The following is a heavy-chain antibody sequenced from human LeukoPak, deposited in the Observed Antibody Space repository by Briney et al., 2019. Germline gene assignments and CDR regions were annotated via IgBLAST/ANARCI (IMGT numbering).Heavy chain of an antibody. V-gene: IGHV1-69*04. D-gene: IGHD2-2*02. Sequence: SVKVSCKASGVTFSSYTISWVRQAPGQGLEWMGRIIPILGIANYAQKFQGRVTITADKSTSTAYMELSSLRSEDTAVYYCARDRDIVVVPAAINYYYGMDVWGQGTTVTVSS. CDR1: GVTFSSYT. CDR2: IIPILGIA. J-gene: IGHJ6*02. CDR3: ARDRDIVVVPAAINYYYGMDV.